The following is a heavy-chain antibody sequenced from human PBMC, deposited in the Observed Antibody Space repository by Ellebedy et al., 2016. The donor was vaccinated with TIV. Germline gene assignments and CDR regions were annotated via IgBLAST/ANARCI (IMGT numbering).Heavy chain of an antibody. CDR3: AREAVTIIVVVIDSGAFDI. V-gene: IGHV6-1*01. Sequence: MPSETLSLTCAISGDSVSSNSAAWNWIRQSPSRGLEWLGRTYYRSKWYNDYAVSVKSRITINPDTSKNQFSLQLNSVTPEDTAVYYCAREAVTIIVVVIDSGAFDIWGQGTMVTVSS. D-gene: IGHD3-22*01. CDR1: GDSVSSNSAA. J-gene: IGHJ3*02. CDR2: TYYRSKWYN.